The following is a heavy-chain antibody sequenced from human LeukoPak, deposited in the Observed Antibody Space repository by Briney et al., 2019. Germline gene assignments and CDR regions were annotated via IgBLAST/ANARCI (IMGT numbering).Heavy chain of an antibody. J-gene: IGHJ3*02. Sequence: GASVKVSCKASGYTFINYGVSWVRQAPGQGLEWMGWISVYNGNTNYAQKLQGRVTMTTDTSTSTAYMELRSLRSDDTAVYYCAREDEWFLYRNIRVDAFDIWGQGTMVTVSA. D-gene: IGHD3-3*01. CDR3: AREDEWFLYRNIRVDAFDI. CDR2: ISVYNGNT. CDR1: GYTFINYG. V-gene: IGHV1-18*01.